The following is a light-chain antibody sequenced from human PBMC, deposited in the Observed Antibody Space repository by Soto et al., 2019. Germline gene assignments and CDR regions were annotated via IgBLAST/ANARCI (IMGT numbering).Light chain of an antibody. CDR1: QSVSSY. CDR2: DAS. Sequence: EIVLTQSPATLSLSPGERATLSCMASQSVSSYLAWYQQKPGQAPRLLLYDASNRATGIPARFSGSGSGTDFTLTISSLEPEDVAVYYCQQRSNWPLTFGGGTKVEIK. CDR3: QQRSNWPLT. J-gene: IGKJ4*01. V-gene: IGKV3-11*01.